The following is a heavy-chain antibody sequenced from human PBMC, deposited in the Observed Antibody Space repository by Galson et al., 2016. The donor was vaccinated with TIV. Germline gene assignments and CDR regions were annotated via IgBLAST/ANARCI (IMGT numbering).Heavy chain of an antibody. D-gene: IGHD3-10*01. J-gene: IGHJ2*01. CDR2: IRYDGSNK. CDR3: AKDSGSYFSYWYFDL. V-gene: IGHV3-30*02. Sequence: SLRLSCAASGFTFSSYAMNWVRQAPGKGLEWVAFIRYDGSNKYYADSVKGRFTISRDNSMNTLYLQMNSLRAEDTAVYYCAKDSGSYFSYWYFDLWGRGTLVTVSS. CDR1: GFTFSSYA.